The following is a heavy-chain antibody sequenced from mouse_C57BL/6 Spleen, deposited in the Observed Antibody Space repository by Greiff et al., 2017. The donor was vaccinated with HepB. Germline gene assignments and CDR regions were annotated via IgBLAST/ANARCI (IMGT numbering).Heavy chain of an antibody. Sequence: VQLQESGAELVKPGASVKMSCKASGYTFTSYWITWVKQRPGQGLEWIGDIYPGSGSTNYNEKFKSKATLTVDTSSSTAYMQLSSLTSEDSAVYDCAREVAYYYGSRDYWGQGTTLTVSS. CDR1: GYTFTSYW. D-gene: IGHD1-1*01. J-gene: IGHJ2*01. CDR2: IYPGSGST. V-gene: IGHV1-55*01. CDR3: AREVAYYYGSRDY.